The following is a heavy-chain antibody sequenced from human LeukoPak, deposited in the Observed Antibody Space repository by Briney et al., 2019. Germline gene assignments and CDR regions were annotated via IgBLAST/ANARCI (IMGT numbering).Heavy chain of an antibody. D-gene: IGHD6-19*01. CDR3: ARGPESSGWYYFDY. V-gene: IGHV3-21*01. CDR1: GFTFSSCS. CDR2: ISSSSSYI. Sequence: GSLRLSCAASGFTFSSCSMNWVRQAPGKGLEWVSSISSSSSYIYYADSVKGRFTISRDNAKNSLYLQMNSLRAEDTAVYYCARGPESSGWYYFDYWGQGTLVTVSS. J-gene: IGHJ4*02.